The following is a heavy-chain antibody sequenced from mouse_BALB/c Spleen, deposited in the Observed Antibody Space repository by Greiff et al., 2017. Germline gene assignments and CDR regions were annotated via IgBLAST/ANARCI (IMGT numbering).Heavy chain of an antibody. CDR2: ISSGGST. CDR3: AGTDGNYGEYWYFDV. J-gene: IGHJ1*01. D-gene: IGHD2-1*01. Sequence: EVKLVESGGGLVKPGGSLKLSCAASGFTFSSYAMSWVRQAPEKRLEWVASISSGGSTYYPASVKGRFTLSRDNARNILYLQMSNLRSEDTAMYYCAGTDGNYGEYWYFDVWGAGTTVTVSS. V-gene: IGHV5-6-5*01. CDR1: GFTFSSYA.